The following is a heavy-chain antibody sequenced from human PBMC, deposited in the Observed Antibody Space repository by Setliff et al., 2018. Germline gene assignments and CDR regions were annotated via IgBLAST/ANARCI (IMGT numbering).Heavy chain of an antibody. CDR1: GATFSSYG. J-gene: IGHJ4*02. Sequence: GASVKVSCKASGATFSSYGISWVRQAPGQGLEWMGFIYTDNGNTKYSKNFQDRVAITRDTSASTAYMELSSLTSEDTAVYFCARGSRGFDYWGQGALVTVSS. V-gene: IGHV1-3*04. CDR2: IYTDNGNT. CDR3: ARGSRGFDY.